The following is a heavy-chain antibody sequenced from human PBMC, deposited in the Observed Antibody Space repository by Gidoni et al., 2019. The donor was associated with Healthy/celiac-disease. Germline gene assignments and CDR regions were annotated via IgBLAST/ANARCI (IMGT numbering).Heavy chain of an antibody. CDR1: GCTVSRHY. V-gene: IGHV3-53*01. Sequence: EVQLVESGGGLLQPGGSLRLSCAASGCTVSRHYMSWVRQAPGQGLEWVAVIYSGGSAYYADSVKGRFTISRDNSKNTLYLQRNSLRAEDTAVYYCATSIVGAVVDYWGQGTLVTVSS. CDR3: ATSIVGAVVDY. J-gene: IGHJ4*02. D-gene: IGHD1-26*01. CDR2: IYSGGSA.